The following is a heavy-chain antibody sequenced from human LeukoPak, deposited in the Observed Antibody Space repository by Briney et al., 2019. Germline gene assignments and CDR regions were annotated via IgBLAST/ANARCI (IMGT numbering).Heavy chain of an antibody. Sequence: GRSLRLSCAASGFTFSTYGTNWVRQAPGKGLEWVAIIWYDGNNKYYADSVKGRFTISRDNSKNTLYLQMNSLRADDTAVYYCAKSYDNHNWYFHLWGRGTLVTVSS. D-gene: IGHD3-10*01. J-gene: IGHJ2*01. CDR1: GFTFSTYG. V-gene: IGHV3-33*06. CDR3: AKSYDNHNWYFHL. CDR2: IWYDGNNK.